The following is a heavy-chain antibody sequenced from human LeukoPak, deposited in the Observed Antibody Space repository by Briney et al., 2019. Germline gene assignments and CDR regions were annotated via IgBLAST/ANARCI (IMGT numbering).Heavy chain of an antibody. CDR2: ISWNSGSI. J-gene: IGHJ4*02. CDR1: GFTFDDYA. D-gene: IGHD5-18*01. V-gene: IGHV3-9*01. CDR3: ARSRDKNTYGYAY. Sequence: PGGSLRLSCAASGFTFDDYAMHWVRQAPGKGLEWVSGISWNSGSIGYADSVKGRFTISRDNAKNSLYLQMNNLRAEDTAVYYCARSRDKNTYGYAYWGQGTLVTVSS.